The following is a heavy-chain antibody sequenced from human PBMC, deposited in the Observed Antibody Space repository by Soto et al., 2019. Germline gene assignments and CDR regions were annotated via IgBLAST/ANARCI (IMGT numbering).Heavy chain of an antibody. CDR2: IYPGDSDT. J-gene: IGHJ6*02. CDR1: GYSFTSYW. CDR3: ARARMQLWPNYYDDGLDV. Sequence: GESLKISCKGSGYSFTSYWIGWVRQMPGKDLEWMGIIYPGDSDTRYSPSFQGQVTMSADKSISTAYLQWSSLKASDTAMYYCARARMQLWPNYYDDGLDVWGQGTTVTVSS. D-gene: IGHD5-18*01. V-gene: IGHV5-51*01.